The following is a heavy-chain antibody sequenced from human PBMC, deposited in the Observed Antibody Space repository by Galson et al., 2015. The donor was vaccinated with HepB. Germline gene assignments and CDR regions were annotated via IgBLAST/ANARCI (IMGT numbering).Heavy chain of an antibody. D-gene: IGHD3-10*01. CDR3: ARNGQYQSPYYQYGMDV. CDR1: GGTFSRYS. Sequence: SVKVSCKASGGTFSRYSISWVRQARGQGLEWMGGIMPLYGTTNYAQKFQGRVTMTADDSTSTVYMEVSSLRSEDTAVYYCARNGQYQSPYYQYGMDVWGQGTTVTVS. V-gene: IGHV1-69*13. CDR2: IMPLYGTT. J-gene: IGHJ6*02.